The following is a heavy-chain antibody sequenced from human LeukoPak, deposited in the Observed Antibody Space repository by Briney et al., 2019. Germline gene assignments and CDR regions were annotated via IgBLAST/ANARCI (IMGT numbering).Heavy chain of an antibody. CDR3: ARGDYGGNGFDY. D-gene: IGHD4-23*01. CDR1: GGSISSGSCY. V-gene: IGHV4-61*02. CDR2: IYTSGST. Sequence: SDTLSLTGTGSGGSISSGSCYWSWIRQPAGKGLEWIGRIYTSGSTNYNPSLKSRVTISVDTSKNQFSLKLSSVTAADTAVYYCARGDYGGNGFDYWGQGTLVTVSS. J-gene: IGHJ4*02.